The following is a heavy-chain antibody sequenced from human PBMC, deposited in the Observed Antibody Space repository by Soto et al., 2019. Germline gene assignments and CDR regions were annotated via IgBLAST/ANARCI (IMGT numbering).Heavy chain of an antibody. CDR1: GCSFTSYW. D-gene: IGHD2-15*01. J-gene: IGHJ6*03. CDR2: IYPGDSDT. Sequence: PGESLKISCKGSGCSFTSYWIGWVRQMPGKGLEWMGIIYPGDSDTRYSPSFQGQVTISADKSISTAYLQWSSLKASDTAMYYCARIYCSGGSCYGYYYYYYMDVWGKGTTVTVS. CDR3: ARIYCSGGSCYGYYYYYYMDV. V-gene: IGHV5-51*01.